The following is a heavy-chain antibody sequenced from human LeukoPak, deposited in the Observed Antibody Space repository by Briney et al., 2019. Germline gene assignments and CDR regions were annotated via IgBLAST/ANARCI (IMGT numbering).Heavy chain of an antibody. V-gene: IGHV4-30-4*01. CDR1: GGSISSGDYY. Sequence: PSETLSLTCTVSGGSISSGDYYWSWIRQPPGKGLEWIGYIYYSGSTYYNPSLKSRVTISADTSKNQFSLKLSSVTAADTAVYYCARCTTTVTTWFDYWGQGTLVTVSS. CDR3: ARCTTTVTTWFDY. J-gene: IGHJ4*02. CDR2: IYYSGST. D-gene: IGHD4-17*01.